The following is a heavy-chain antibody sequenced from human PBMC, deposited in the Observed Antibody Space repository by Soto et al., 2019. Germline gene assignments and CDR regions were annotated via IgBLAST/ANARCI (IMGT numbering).Heavy chain of an antibody. CDR1: GYTFTRSG. CDR2: ISAYNGNT. J-gene: IGHJ5*02. V-gene: IGHV1-18*01. D-gene: IGHD3-22*01. Sequence: ASVKVSCKASGYTFTRSGISWVRQAPGQGLEWMGWISAYNGNTNYAQKLQGRVTMTTDTSTSTTYMELRSLRSDDTAVYYCARDRRYYDSSGYRNWFDPWGQGTLVTVSS. CDR3: ARDRRYYDSSGYRNWFDP.